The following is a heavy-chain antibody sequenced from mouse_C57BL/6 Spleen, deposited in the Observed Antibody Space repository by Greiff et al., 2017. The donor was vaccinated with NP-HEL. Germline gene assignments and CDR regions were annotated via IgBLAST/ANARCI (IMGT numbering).Heavy chain of an antibody. J-gene: IGHJ4*01. CDR1: GFTFSDYG. D-gene: IGHD1-1*01. CDR2: ISSGSSTI. Sequence: EVKLVESGGGLVKPGGSLKLSCAASGFTFSDYGMHWVRQAPEKGLEWVAYISSGSSTIYYADTVKGRFTISRDNAKNTLFMQMTSLRSEDTAMDYCARIYYYGSSYENAKYDWGQGTSVTVSS. V-gene: IGHV5-17*01. CDR3: ARIYYYGSSYENAKYD.